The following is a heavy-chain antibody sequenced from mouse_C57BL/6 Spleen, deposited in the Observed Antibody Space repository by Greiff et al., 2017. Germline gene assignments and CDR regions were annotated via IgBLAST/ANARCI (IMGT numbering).Heavy chain of an antibody. CDR2: IWRGGST. Sequence: VKLVESGPGLVQPSQSLSITCTVSGFSLTSYGVHWVRQSPGKGLEWLGVIWRGGSTDYNAAFMSRLSITKDNSKSQVFFKMNSLQADDTAIYYCAIYSNYHDAMDYWGQGTSVTVSS. CDR3: AIYSNYHDAMDY. V-gene: IGHV2-5*01. J-gene: IGHJ4*01. CDR1: GFSLTSYG. D-gene: IGHD2-5*01.